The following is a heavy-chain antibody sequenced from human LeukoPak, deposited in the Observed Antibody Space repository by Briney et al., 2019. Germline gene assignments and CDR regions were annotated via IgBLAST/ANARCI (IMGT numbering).Heavy chain of an antibody. Sequence: SVKMSCKASGYTFTSYGISWVRQAPGQGLEWMGWISAYNGNTYYAPKLQVRVTMTTDTSTSTAYVELRSLRSDDMAVYYCARDNLAAIAGWGLDYWGQGTLVTVSS. CDR1: GYTFTSYG. CDR3: ARDNLAAIAGWGLDY. J-gene: IGHJ4*02. V-gene: IGHV1-18*03. D-gene: IGHD2-15*01. CDR2: ISAYNGNT.